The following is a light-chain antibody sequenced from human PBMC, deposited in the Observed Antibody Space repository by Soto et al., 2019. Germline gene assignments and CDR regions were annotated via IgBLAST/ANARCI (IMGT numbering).Light chain of an antibody. Sequence: QSVLTQPPSASGTPGQRVTISCSGSSSNIGRNTVKWYRQLPGTAPKLLIGRSDQRPSGVPDRFSGSQFGTSASLAISGLQSEDEADYSCAAWDDSLNAWAFGGGTKLTVL. CDR1: SSNIGRNT. V-gene: IGLV1-44*01. CDR3: AAWDDSLNAWA. J-gene: IGLJ3*02. CDR2: RSD.